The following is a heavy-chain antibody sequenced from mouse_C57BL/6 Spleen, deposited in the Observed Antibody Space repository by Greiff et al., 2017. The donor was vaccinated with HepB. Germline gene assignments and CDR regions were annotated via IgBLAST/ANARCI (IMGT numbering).Heavy chain of an antibody. CDR1: GYTFTSYW. V-gene: IGHV1-55*01. Sequence: QVQLKESGAELVKPGASVKMSCKASGYTFTSYWITWVKQRPGQGLEWIGDIYPGSGSTNYNEKFKSKATLTVDTSSSTAYMQLSSLTSEDSAVYYCARVDTTVVPWYFDVWGTGTTVTVSS. D-gene: IGHD1-1*01. CDR2: IYPGSGST. CDR3: ARVDTTVVPWYFDV. J-gene: IGHJ1*03.